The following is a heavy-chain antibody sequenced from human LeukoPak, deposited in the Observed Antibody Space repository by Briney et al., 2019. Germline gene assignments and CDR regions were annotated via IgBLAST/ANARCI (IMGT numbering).Heavy chain of an antibody. CDR2: LYYSGST. CDR1: GGSISSGAYS. CDR3: AKLTTVTTGVVAFDI. D-gene: IGHD4-17*01. J-gene: IGHJ3*02. V-gene: IGHV4-30-4*07. Sequence: SETLSLTCAVSGGSISSGAYSWRWIRQPPEKGLEWIGYLYYSGSTYYNPSLTSRVTISVDTSKNHFSLKLSSVTAADTAVYYCAKLTTVTTGVVAFDIWGQGTMVIVSS.